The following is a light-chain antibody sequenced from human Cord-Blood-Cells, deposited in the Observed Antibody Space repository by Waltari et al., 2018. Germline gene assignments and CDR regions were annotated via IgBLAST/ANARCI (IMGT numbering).Light chain of an antibody. J-gene: IGKJ1*01. V-gene: IGKV4-1*01. CDR1: QSVLYSSNNKNY. CDR3: QQYYSTPVA. Sequence: DIVMTQSPDSLAVSLGERATINCKSSQSVLYSSNNKNYLAWYQQKPGQPPKLLIYWASTRESGVTDRFSGSGSGTDFTLTISSLQAEDVAVYYCQQYYSTPVAFGQGP. CDR2: WAS.